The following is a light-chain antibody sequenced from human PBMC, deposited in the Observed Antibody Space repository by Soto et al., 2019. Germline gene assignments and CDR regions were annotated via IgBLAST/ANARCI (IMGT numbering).Light chain of an antibody. Sequence: VLTQSPGTLSLSPGERTTLSCRASQSVSSNYLAWYQHKPGQAPRLLIYGASTRATGIPGRFSGSGSGTEFTLTISSLPSEDFAVYYCQQYGSSGTVGQGTKVEIK. V-gene: IGKV3-20*01. CDR1: QSVSSNY. CDR3: QQYGSSGT. J-gene: IGKJ1*01. CDR2: GAS.